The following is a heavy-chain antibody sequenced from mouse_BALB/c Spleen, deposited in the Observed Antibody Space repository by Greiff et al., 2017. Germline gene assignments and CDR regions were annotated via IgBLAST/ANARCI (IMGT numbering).Heavy chain of an antibody. D-gene: IGHD2-1*01. CDR1: GFTFSSYA. J-gene: IGHJ4*01. CDR2: ISSGGST. Sequence: EVMLVESGGGLVKPGGSLKLSCAASGFTFSSYAMSWVRQTPEKRLEWVASISSGGSTYYPDSVKGRFTISRDNARNILYLQMSSLRSEDTAMYYCARNYYGNYAMDYWGQGTSVTVSS. CDR3: ARNYYGNYAMDY. V-gene: IGHV5-6-5*01.